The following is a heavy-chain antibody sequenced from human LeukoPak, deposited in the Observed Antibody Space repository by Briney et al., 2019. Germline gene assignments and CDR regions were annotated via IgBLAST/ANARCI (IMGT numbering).Heavy chain of an antibody. J-gene: IGHJ5*02. CDR3: ARDGNCSGGSCYSDNWFDP. CDR1: GYTFTNYD. Sequence: ASVKVSCKASGYTFTNYDINWVRQAPGQGLEWMGWINPNSGGTNYAQKFQGRVTMTRDTSISTAYMELSRLRSDDTAVYYCARDGNCSGGSCYSDNWFDPWGQGTLVTVSS. D-gene: IGHD2-15*01. V-gene: IGHV1-2*02. CDR2: INPNSGGT.